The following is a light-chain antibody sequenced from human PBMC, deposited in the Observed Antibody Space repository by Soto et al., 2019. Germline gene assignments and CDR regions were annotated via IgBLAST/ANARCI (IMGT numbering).Light chain of an antibody. CDR1: QSISSW. CDR3: QQYNSYPYT. J-gene: IGKJ2*01. Sequence: DIQMTQSPSTLSASVGDRVTITCRASQSISSWLAWYQQKPGQAPKLLIYDASSLESGVPLRFSGSGSGTQLTLTISSLQPDDFATYYCQQYNSYPYTFGQGTKLEI. V-gene: IGKV1-5*01. CDR2: DAS.